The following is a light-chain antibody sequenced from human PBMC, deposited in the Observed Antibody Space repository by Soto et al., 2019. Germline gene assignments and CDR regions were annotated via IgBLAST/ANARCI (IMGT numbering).Light chain of an antibody. V-gene: IGKV3-11*01. CDR3: QQRSNWLIT. CDR1: QSVSSY. Sequence: EIVLTQPPATLALSPGERATLSCRASQSVSSYLAWYQQKPGQAPRLLIYDASNRATGIPARFSGSGSGTDFTLTISSLEPEDFAVYYCQQRSNWLITFGQGTGLEIK. J-gene: IGKJ5*01. CDR2: DAS.